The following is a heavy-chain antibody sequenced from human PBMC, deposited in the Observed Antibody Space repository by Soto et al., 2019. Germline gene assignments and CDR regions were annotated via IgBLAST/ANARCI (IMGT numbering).Heavy chain of an antibody. J-gene: IGHJ2*01. V-gene: IGHV4-39*01. D-gene: IGHD2-21*01. Sequence: QVELQQSGPGVVKPSETLSLTCSVSGASISKTSSYWGWIRQSPGKGLEWIGSINYSGTAYYSPSLRRRVTLSVDTSANQFSLRLMSVTAADTAFYFCVRRVNIPAWYFDRWGREKPVIVSS. CDR3: VRRVNIPAWYFDR. CDR1: GASISKTSSY. CDR2: INYSGTA.